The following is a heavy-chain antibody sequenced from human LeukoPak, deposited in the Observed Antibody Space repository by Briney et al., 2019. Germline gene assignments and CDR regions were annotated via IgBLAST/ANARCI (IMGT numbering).Heavy chain of an antibody. V-gene: IGHV3-64D*06. CDR1: GFTFSSYA. Sequence: GGSLRLSCSASGFTFSSYAMHWVRQAPGKGLEYVSAISSNGGSTYYADSVKGRFTISRDNSKNTLYLQMSSLRAEDTAVYYRVKDGCSSTSCPYPDYWGQGTLVTVSS. CDR2: ISSNGGST. D-gene: IGHD2-2*01. J-gene: IGHJ4*02. CDR3: VKDGCSSTSCPYPDY.